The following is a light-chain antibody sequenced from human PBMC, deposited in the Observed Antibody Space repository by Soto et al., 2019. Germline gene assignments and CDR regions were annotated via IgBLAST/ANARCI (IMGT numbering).Light chain of an antibody. CDR1: SSDVGGYNY. V-gene: IGLV2-14*01. J-gene: IGLJ2*01. CDR3: SSYTSSSTLVV. CDR2: DVS. Sequence: QSALTQPASVSGSPGQSITISCTGTSSDVGGYNYVSWYQQHPGKAPKLMIYDVSNRPSGVSNRCSGSKSGNTASLTISGRLAEDEADYYCSSYTSSSTLVVFGGGTKLTVL.